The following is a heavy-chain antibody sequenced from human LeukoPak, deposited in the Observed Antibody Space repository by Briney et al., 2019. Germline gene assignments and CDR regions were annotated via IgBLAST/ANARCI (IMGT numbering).Heavy chain of an antibody. CDR2: ISSSGCTI. Sequence: GGSLRLSCAASGFTFSSYEMNWVRQAPGKGLEWVSYISSSGCTIYYADSVKGRFTISRDNAKNSLYLQMNSLRAEDTAVYYCARSDNWNSIPFDYWGQGTLVTVSS. D-gene: IGHD1-7*01. CDR1: GFTFSSYE. CDR3: ARSDNWNSIPFDY. J-gene: IGHJ4*02. V-gene: IGHV3-48*03.